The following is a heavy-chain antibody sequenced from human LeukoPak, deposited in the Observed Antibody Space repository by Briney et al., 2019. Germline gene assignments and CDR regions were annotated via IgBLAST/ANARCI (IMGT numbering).Heavy chain of an antibody. CDR1: GFTFSSYR. D-gene: IGHD2-15*01. J-gene: IGHJ6*03. CDR2: ISSSSRTI. Sequence: GGSLRLSCAASGFTFSSYRMNWVRQAPGRGLEWVSYISSSSRTIYYADSVKGRFTISRDNAKNSLYLQMNSLRAGDTAVYYCARDRGGGHMDVWGKGTTVTISS. CDR3: ARDRGGGHMDV. V-gene: IGHV3-48*01.